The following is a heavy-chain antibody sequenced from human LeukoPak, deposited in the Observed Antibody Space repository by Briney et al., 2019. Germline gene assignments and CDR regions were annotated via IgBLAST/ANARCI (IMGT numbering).Heavy chain of an antibody. CDR3: ARVADVGGYDYYFDY. CDR1: GYSTSSGYY. Sequence: KPSETLSLTCAVSGYSTSSGYYWGWFRRPPGKGLEWIGSIDPSGRTDYNPSLKSRVTISVDTSKNQVSLKLSSVTAADTAVYYCARVADVGGYDYYFDYWGQGTLVTVSS. J-gene: IGHJ4*02. D-gene: IGHD5-12*01. V-gene: IGHV4-38-2*01. CDR2: IDPSGRT.